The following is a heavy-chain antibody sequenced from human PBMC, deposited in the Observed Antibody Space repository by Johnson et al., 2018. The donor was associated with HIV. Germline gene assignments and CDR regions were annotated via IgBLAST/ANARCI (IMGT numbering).Heavy chain of an antibody. CDR3: VKGIDSSSWYAFDI. V-gene: IGHV3-7*01. CDR1: GFTFNKYW. D-gene: IGHD6-13*01. CDR2: IKQDGSEK. J-gene: IGHJ3*02. Sequence: VESGGGLVQPGGSLRLSCAASGFTFNKYWMSWVRQAPGKGLEWVANIKQDGSEKYYVDSVKGRFTISRDNAKNSLYLQMNSLRAEDTAVYYCVKGIDSSSWYAFDIWGQGTMVTVSS.